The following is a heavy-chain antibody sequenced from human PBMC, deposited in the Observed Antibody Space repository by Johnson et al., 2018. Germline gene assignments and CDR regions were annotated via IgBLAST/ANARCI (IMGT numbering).Heavy chain of an antibody. Sequence: VQLVQSGGGLVQXGGSLRLSCAASGFTVSSNYMSWVRQAPGKVLEWVSVIYSGGRPYYADSVKGRFTLSRDNSKNKLYLQMNSLRAGEQAVYYCAAAYWGGDGYPIYGENAFDIWGQGTMVTVSS. CDR1: GFTVSSNY. V-gene: IGHV3-66*02. CDR2: IYSGGRP. J-gene: IGHJ3*02. CDR3: AAAYWGGDGYPIYGENAFDI. D-gene: IGHD2-21*02.